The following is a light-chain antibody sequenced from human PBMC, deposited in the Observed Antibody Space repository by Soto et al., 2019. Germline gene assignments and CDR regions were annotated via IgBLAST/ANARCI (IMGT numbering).Light chain of an antibody. CDR2: KAS. CDR3: LQYLTYPLT. V-gene: IGKV1-5*03. CDR1: QGISSW. Sequence: DIQMTQSPSSVSASVGDRFTITCRASQGISSWLAWYQQKPRKAPKLLIYKASSLESGIPSTFSGSGSGTEFSLSVSSLQPDDFATYYCLQYLTYPLTFGGGTKVEIK. J-gene: IGKJ4*01.